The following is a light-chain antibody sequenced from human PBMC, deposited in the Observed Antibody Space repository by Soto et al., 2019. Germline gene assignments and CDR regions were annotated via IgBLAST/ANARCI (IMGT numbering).Light chain of an antibody. CDR3: KQYETFSGT. Sequence: DIQMTQSPSTLSASVGDRVTITCRASQSIDSWLAWYQHKPGEAPKLLIYDASALPRGVQSRFSGSGSGTKFTLTIASLQPDDFATYYCKQYETFSGTFGPGTKVDIK. J-gene: IGKJ1*01. V-gene: IGKV1-5*01. CDR1: QSIDSW. CDR2: DAS.